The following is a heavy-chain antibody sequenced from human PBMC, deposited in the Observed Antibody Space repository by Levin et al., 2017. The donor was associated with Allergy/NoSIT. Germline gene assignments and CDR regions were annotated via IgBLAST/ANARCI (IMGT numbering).Heavy chain of an antibody. CDR1: GGSISSYY. CDR3: ARDRTSRDGYNLGYFDY. CDR2: IYYSGST. D-gene: IGHD5-24*01. V-gene: IGHV4-59*01. J-gene: IGHJ4*02. Sequence: SETLSLTCTVSGGSISSYYWSWIRQPPGKGLEWIGYIYYSGSTNYNPSLKSRVTISVDTSKNQFSLKLSSVTAADTAVYYCARDRTSRDGYNLGYFDYWGQGTLVTVSS.